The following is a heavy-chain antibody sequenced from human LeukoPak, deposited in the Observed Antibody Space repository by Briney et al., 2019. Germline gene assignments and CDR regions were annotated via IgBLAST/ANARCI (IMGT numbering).Heavy chain of an antibody. D-gene: IGHD2/OR15-2a*01. V-gene: IGHV4-34*01. CDR1: GGSFSGYY. CDR3: AREVLSGVLNDY. CDR2: INHSGST. Sequence: SETLSLTCAVYGGSFSGYYWSWIRQPPGKGLEWIGEINHSGSTNYNPSLKGRVTISVDTSKNQFSLKLSSVTAADTAVYYCAREVLSGVLNDYWGQGTLVTVSS. J-gene: IGHJ4*02.